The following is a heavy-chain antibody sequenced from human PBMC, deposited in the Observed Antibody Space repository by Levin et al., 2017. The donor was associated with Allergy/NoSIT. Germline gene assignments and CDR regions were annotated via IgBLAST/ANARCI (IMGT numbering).Heavy chain of an antibody. J-gene: IGHJ5*02. CDR1: GGSVTGSPYY. CDR3: ARTDYYGSGSYYLYNWFDP. Sequence: SCTVSGGSVTGSPYYWGWIRQPPGKGLEWIGSISYSGSTYYNPSLKSRGTIFVDTSKNQFSLRLSSVTAADTAVYYCARTDYYGSGSYYLYNWFDPWGQGTLVTVSS. D-gene: IGHD3-10*01. V-gene: IGHV4-39*01. CDR2: ISYSGST.